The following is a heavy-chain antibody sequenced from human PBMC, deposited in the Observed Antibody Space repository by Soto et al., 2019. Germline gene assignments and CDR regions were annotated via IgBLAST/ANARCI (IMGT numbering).Heavy chain of an antibody. D-gene: IGHD6-13*01. CDR2: ISSNGENT. J-gene: IGHJ4*01. CDR1: RFTSGYHA. Sequence: GGSLRLSCAASRFTSGYHAMNWVRQAPGKGLEWVSTISSNGENTHYADSVKGRFIISSDNSSNTVALQMNSLRVEDTAVYYCVSWVSAHFDSCGHGTMVTVST. V-gene: IGHV3-23*01. CDR3: VSWVSAHFDS.